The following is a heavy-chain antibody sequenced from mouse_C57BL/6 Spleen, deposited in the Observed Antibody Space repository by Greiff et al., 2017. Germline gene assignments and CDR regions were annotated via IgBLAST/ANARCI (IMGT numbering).Heavy chain of an antibody. CDR3: ARSDYYGSSYEDFAY. D-gene: IGHD1-1*01. J-gene: IGHJ3*01. V-gene: IGHV1-39*01. Sequence: EVQLQQSGPELVKPGASVKISCKASGYSFTDYNMNWVKQSNGKSLEWIGVINPNYGTTSYNQKFKGKATLTVDQSSSTAYMQLNSLTSEDSAVYYCARSDYYGSSYEDFAYWGQGTLVTVSA. CDR1: GYSFTDYN. CDR2: INPNYGTT.